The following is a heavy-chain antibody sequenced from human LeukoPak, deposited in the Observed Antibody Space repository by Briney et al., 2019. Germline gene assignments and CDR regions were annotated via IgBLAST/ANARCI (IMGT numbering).Heavy chain of an antibody. Sequence: GGSLRLSCAASGFTFDDYAMHWVRQAPGKGLEWVAVIWYDGSNKYYADSVQGRLIISRDDSTNTLSLQMNSLRPDDTAIYYCARDLTRGAPDYFDNWGQGTLVTVSS. CDR2: IWYDGSNK. CDR3: ARDLTRGAPDYFDN. V-gene: IGHV3-33*08. J-gene: IGHJ4*02. CDR1: GFTFDDYA. D-gene: IGHD3-10*01.